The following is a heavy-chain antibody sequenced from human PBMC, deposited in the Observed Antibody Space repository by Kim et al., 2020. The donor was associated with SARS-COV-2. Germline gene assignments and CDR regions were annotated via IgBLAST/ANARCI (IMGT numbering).Heavy chain of an antibody. V-gene: IGHV1-69*13. D-gene: IGHD5-12*01. CDR2: IIPIFGTA. Sequence: SVKVSCKASGGTFSSYAISWVRQAPGQGLEWMGGIIPIFGTANYAQKFQGRVTITADESTSTAYMELSSLRSEDTAVYYCALSPAWVEMATIWGQGTLVTVSS. J-gene: IGHJ4*02. CDR3: ALSPAWVEMATI. CDR1: GGTFSSYA.